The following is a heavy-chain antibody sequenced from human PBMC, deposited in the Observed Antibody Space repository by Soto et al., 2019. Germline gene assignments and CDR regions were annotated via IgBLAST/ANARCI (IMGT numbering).Heavy chain of an antibody. D-gene: IGHD1-26*01. CDR2: IYYSGST. J-gene: IGHJ6*02. CDR3: AARYSKDYYYSGMDV. V-gene: IGHV4-30-4*01. CDR1: GGSISSGDYY. Sequence: PSETLSLTCTVSGGSISSGDYYWSWIRQPPGKGLEWIGYIYYSGSTYYNPSLKSRVTISVDTSKNQFSLKLSSVTAADTAVYYCAARYSKDYYYSGMDVWGQGTTVPVSS.